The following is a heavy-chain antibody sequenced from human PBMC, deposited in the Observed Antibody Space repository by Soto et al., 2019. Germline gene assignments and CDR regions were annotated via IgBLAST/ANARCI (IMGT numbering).Heavy chain of an antibody. D-gene: IGHD6-19*01. J-gene: IGHJ5*02. CDR1: GFTFSSYA. CDR3: ARVGRQYSSGWYPFDP. CDR2: ISYDGSNK. Sequence: QVQLVEYGGGVVQPGRSLRLSCAASGFTFSSYAMHWVRQAPGKGLEWVAVISYDGSNKYYADSVKGRFTISRDNSKNTLYRRMNSLRAEDTAVYYCARVGRQYSSGWYPFDPWGQGTLVTVSS. V-gene: IGHV3-30-3*01.